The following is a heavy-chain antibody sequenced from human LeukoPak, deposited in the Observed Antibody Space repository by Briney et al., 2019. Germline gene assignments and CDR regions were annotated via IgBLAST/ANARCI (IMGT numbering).Heavy chain of an antibody. J-gene: IGHJ4*02. Sequence: KSSETLSLTCTVSGGSISSYYWSWIRQPPGKGLEWIGYIYYSGSTNYNPSLKSRVTISVDTSKNQFSLKLSSVTAADTAVYYCARRYCSGGSCYAEFDYWGQGTLVTVSS. CDR1: GGSISSYY. V-gene: IGHV4-59*12. D-gene: IGHD2-15*01. CDR2: IYYSGST. CDR3: ARRYCSGGSCYAEFDY.